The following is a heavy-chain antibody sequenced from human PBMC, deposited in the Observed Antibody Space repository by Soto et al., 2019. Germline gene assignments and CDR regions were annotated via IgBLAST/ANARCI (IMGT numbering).Heavy chain of an antibody. D-gene: IGHD3-22*01. V-gene: IGHV1-18*01. J-gene: IGHJ4*02. CDR1: GYTFTSYG. CDR2: ISAYNGNT. CDR3: ARRPPYESSRGRPEAFDY. Sequence: QVQLVQSGAEVKKPGASVKVSCKASGYTFTSYGISWVRQAPGQGLEWMGWISAYNGNTNYAQELQGRVTMTTDTSTSTAYMELRSLRADDTAVYYCARRPPYESSRGRPEAFDYWGQGTLVTVSS.